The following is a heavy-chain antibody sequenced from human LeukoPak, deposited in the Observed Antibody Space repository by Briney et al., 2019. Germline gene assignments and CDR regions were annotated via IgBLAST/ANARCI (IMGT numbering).Heavy chain of an antibody. J-gene: IGHJ4*02. CDR3: AREAFNYGDHYFDY. Sequence: PGGTLRLSCAASGFXLSSYWMHWVRQAPGKGLVWVSRMNSDGSSTTYADSVKGRFTISRDNAKNALYLQMSSLKAEDTAVYHCAREAFNYGDHYFDYWGQGTLVTVSS. CDR1: GFXLSSYW. V-gene: IGHV3-74*01. CDR2: MNSDGSST. D-gene: IGHD4-17*01.